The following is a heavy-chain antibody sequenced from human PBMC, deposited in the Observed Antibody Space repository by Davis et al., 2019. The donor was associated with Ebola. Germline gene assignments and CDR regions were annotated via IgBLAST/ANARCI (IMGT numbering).Heavy chain of an antibody. Sequence: SCKASGGTFSSYAMHWVRQAPGKGLEWVAVISYDGSNKYYADSVKGRFTISRDNSKNTLYLQMSSLRAEDTAVDYCAKDKYHLGGMDVWGQGTTVTVSS. CDR1: GGTFSSYA. D-gene: IGHD2-2*01. J-gene: IGHJ6*02. CDR3: AKDKYHLGGMDV. CDR2: ISYDGSNK. V-gene: IGHV3-30*04.